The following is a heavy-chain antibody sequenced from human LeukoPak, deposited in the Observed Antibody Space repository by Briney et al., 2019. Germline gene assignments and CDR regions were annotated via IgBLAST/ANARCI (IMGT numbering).Heavy chain of an antibody. Sequence: GGSLRPSGAASGLTFTIYPMGWVPQAPGRGLGWVSGVSGSGVHTYYADSVKGRFTISRDNSKNTLYLQMNSLRAEDTAVYYCAKDLFGGPARAYFDYWGQGSLVTVSS. CDR1: GLTFTIYP. D-gene: IGHD3-16*01. CDR2: VSGSGVHT. V-gene: IGHV3-23*01. J-gene: IGHJ4*02. CDR3: AKDLFGGPARAYFDY.